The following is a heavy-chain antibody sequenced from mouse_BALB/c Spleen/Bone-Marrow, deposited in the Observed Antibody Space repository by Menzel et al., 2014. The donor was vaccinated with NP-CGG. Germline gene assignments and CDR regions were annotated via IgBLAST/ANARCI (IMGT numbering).Heavy chain of an antibody. CDR2: IDHANGNT. V-gene: IGHV14-3*02. Sequence: EVQLQHSAAEPVKPGASVKLHCTASLFNIKDSNMHCLKQSADQCLEWIGRIDHANGNTKYNPKLQGKATTASNTSSNTSILLLSRISAGDAAVYCGFGWVDYWGQGTTLTVSS. CDR3: FGWVDY. D-gene: IGHD1-1*02. J-gene: IGHJ2*01. CDR1: LFNIKDSN.